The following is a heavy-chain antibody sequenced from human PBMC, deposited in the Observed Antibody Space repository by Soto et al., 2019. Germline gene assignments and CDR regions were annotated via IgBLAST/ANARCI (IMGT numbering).Heavy chain of an antibody. D-gene: IGHD1-1*01. J-gene: IGHJ3*02. CDR3: AKATATSGGAFEI. V-gene: IGHV3-23*01. CDR1: GFICSSYD. Sequence: GGSLRLSCAVSGFICSSYDMSWVPQAPGKGLEWVSTILVGGSPHYEDSVKGRFTISRDTSKNTVYLQMNSLTAGDTAVYYCAKATATSGGAFEIYGQGAMVTVSS. CDR2: ILVGGSP.